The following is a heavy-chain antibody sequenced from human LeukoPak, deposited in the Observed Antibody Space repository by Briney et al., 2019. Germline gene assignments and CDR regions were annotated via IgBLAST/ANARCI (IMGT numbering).Heavy chain of an antibody. D-gene: IGHD5-12*01. Sequence: SSETLSLTCTVSGGSISSGNYYWSWIRQSAGRGLEWIGEINHSGSTNYNPSLKSRVTISVDTSQNQFYLKLSSVTAADTAVYYCARDGYSGSDALWGQGTLVTVSS. CDR2: INHSGST. J-gene: IGHJ4*02. CDR3: ARDGYSGSDAL. V-gene: IGHV4-61*10. CDR1: GGSISSGNYY.